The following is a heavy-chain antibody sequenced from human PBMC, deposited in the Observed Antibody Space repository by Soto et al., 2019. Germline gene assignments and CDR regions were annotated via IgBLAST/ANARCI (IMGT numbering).Heavy chain of an antibody. CDR2: INPATGAA. Sequence: QLHLVQSGAVVKKPGASVTVSCSASGYPVTAYYMHWVRQAPGRGLEWMGGINPATGAAKYTQTFPGRVTMTRDTSTSTVFRELSGLTSEDTAVFYCARGGGVGVAGSAAFDMWGQGTLVTVSS. D-gene: IGHD3-3*01. J-gene: IGHJ3*02. CDR3: ARGGGVGVAGSAAFDM. V-gene: IGHV1-2*02. CDR1: GYPVTAYY.